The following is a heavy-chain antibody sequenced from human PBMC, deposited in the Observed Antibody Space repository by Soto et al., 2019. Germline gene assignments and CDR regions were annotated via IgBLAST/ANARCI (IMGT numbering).Heavy chain of an antibody. CDR1: GDSVNNNDFY. CDR3: ARLDFRSAYYGGRFDP. J-gene: IGHJ5*02. CDR2: IFYSGTT. Sequence: PSETLSLTCTVSGDSVNNNDFYWAWIRQPPGKGLEWVVTIFYSGTTYHNPPLKGRVTASVDRSENQFSLKLTSVTASDTAVYYCARLDFRSAYYGGRFDPCGQGTLVTVSS. D-gene: IGHD3-3*01. V-gene: IGHV4-39*01.